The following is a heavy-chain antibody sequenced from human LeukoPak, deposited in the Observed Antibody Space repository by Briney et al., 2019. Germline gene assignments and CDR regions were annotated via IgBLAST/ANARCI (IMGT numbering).Heavy chain of an antibody. J-gene: IGHJ4*02. D-gene: IGHD2-21*02. CDR2: ISGGGGST. CDR1: GFTFSSYA. CDR3: SKEQGCGDNASYFDS. V-gene: IGHV3-23*01. Sequence: PGGSLRLSCAASGFTFSSYAMSWVRQAPGKGLEWVSAISGGGGSTYYADSVKGRFTISRDNSKNTLYLQMNSLRAEDTAVYYCSKEQGCGDNASYFDSWGPGTLVTVSS.